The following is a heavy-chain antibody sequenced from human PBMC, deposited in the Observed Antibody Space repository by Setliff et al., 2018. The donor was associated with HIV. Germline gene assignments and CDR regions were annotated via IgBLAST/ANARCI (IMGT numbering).Heavy chain of an antibody. CDR3: AGHPVPSWWLSFNWFDP. V-gene: IGHV4-39*07. CDR2: IYHDGTT. D-gene: IGHD2-15*01. Sequence: SETLSLTCSVSGGSINTSSYYWAWVRQPPGNELEWIGSIYHDGTTHYRSSLRSRAAISIDTSKSQISLKVRSVTAADTAVYFCAGHPVPSWWLSFNWFDPWGQGILVTVSS. J-gene: IGHJ5*01. CDR1: GGSINTSSYY.